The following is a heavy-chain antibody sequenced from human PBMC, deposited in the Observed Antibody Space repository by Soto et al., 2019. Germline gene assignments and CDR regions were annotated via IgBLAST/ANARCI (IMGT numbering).Heavy chain of an antibody. Sequence: GASVKVSCKASGYTFTTYGLSWVRQAPRQGIEWMGWISAYNGNTDDAQKLHGRVTLTTDTPTSTAYMELRSLRTDDTAVYYCAREGYSGSYYFYYGMDVWGQGTTVTVSS. CDR1: GYTFTTYG. CDR3: AREGYSGSYYFYYGMDV. J-gene: IGHJ6*02. V-gene: IGHV1-18*01. CDR2: ISAYNGNT. D-gene: IGHD1-26*01.